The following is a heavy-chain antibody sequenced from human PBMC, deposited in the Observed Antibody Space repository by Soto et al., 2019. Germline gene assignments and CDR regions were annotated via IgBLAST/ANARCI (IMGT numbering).Heavy chain of an antibody. CDR1: GGSISNYY. J-gene: IGHJ5*02. Sequence: SETLSLTCNVSGGSISNYYWTWVRQSPEKGLEWIGYMYYNGNINYNPSLKSRVTISIDTSKNQFPLTLKSVTAADTAVYYCASGGNWFDPWGQGVLVTAPQ. D-gene: IGHD3-16*01. V-gene: IGHV4-59*01. CDR3: ASGGNWFDP. CDR2: MYYNGNI.